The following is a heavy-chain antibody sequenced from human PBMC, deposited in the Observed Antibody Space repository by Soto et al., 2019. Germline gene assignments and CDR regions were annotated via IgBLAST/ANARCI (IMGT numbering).Heavy chain of an antibody. Sequence: QEQLVESGGGSVKPGGSLRLSCAASGLTFSDYYMSWIRQAPGKGLEWVSYITNRGSYTKYADPVQGRFTISRDNAKNLSYLQMNSLRAEDAAVSYCVRELDGLDVWGQGTTVTVSS. CDR1: GLTFSDYY. CDR2: ITNRGSYT. J-gene: IGHJ6*02. CDR3: VRELDGLDV. V-gene: IGHV3-11*05.